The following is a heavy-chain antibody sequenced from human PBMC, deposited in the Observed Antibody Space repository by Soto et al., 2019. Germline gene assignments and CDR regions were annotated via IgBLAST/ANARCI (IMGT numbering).Heavy chain of an antibody. CDR2: FNPNSGDT. Sequence: ASVKVSCKASGYIFTAYSMHWVRQAPGQGLEWVGWFNPNSGDTIYAQKFQGRVTLTGDTSISTAYMELYSLTSDDTAVYYCAREASAEISVVCWGQGTLLIVAS. V-gene: IGHV1-2*02. D-gene: IGHD6-13*01. CDR3: AREASAEISVVC. CDR1: GYIFTAYS. J-gene: IGHJ4*02.